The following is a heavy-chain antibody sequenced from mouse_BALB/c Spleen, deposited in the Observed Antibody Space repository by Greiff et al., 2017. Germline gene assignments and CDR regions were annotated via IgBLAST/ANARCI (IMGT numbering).Heavy chain of an antibody. CDR3: ATFYYGNYDYAMDY. CDR1: GYTFSSYW. J-gene: IGHJ4*01. CDR2: ILPGSGST. Sequence: QVQLQQSGAELMKPGASVKISCKATGYTFSSYWIEWVKQRPGHGLEWIGEILPGSGSTNYNEKFKGKATFTADTSSNTAYMQLSSLTSEDSAVYYCATFYYGNYDYAMDYWGQGTSVTVSS. D-gene: IGHD2-1*01. V-gene: IGHV1-9*01.